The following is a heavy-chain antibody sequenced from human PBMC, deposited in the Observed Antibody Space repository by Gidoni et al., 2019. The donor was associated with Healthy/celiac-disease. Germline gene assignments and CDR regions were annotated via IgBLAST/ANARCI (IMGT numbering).Heavy chain of an antibody. D-gene: IGHD3-3*01. J-gene: IGHJ4*02. CDR3: AKSGIIWSGYDDY. V-gene: IGHV3-23*01. CDR2: ISGSVGST. CDR1: GFTFSIYA. Sequence: EVQLLESGGGLVQPGGSLRLYCAASGFTFSIYAMSWVRQAPGKGLACVAAISGSVGSTYYADSVKGPFTISRDNSKNTLYLQMNSLRAEDTAVYYCAKSGIIWSGYDDYWGQGTLVTVSS.